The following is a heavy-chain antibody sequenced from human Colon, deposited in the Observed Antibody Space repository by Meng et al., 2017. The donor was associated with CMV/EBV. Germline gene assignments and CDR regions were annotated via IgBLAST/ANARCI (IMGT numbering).Heavy chain of an antibody. V-gene: IGHV3-30*02. CDR3: VKDVPTFFFDF. CDR2: IRYDGTNK. Sequence: GGSLRLSCAASGFTFNTYGMHWVRQAAGKGLEWVAFIRYDGTNKYYADSVKGRFSISRDNSKSMLYLQMNSLRREDTAVYYCVKDVPTFFFDFWGQGTLVTVSS. J-gene: IGHJ4*02. D-gene: IGHD2-2*01. CDR1: GFTFNTYG.